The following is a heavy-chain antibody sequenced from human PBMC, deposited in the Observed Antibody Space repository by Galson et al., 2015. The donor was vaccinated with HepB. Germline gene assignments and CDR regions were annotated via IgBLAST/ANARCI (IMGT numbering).Heavy chain of an antibody. V-gene: IGHV3-23*01. CDR3: ARSDRGWYLFSD. J-gene: IGHJ4*02. CDR1: GFTLRSYA. D-gene: IGHD6-19*01. CDR2: LMGSTSGT. Sequence: SLRLSCAASGFTLRSYAMTWVRQGPGKELEWVSSLMGSTSGTLYADSVRGRFSISRDNSKKMVYLQMNAMRAEDTALYYCARSDRGWYLFSDWGQGALVTVSS.